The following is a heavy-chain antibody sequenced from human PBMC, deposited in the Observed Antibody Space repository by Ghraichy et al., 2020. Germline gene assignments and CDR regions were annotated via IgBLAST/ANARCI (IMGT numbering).Heavy chain of an antibody. J-gene: IGHJ5*02. CDR2: IDWDDDK. CDR1: GFSLSTSGMC. Sequence: QTLSLTCTFSGFSLSTSGMCVSWIRQPPGKALEWLALIDWDDDKYYSTSLKTRLTISKDTSKNQVVLTMTNMDPVDTATYYCARILCAPQYYGSGFDPWGQGTLVTVSS. V-gene: IGHV2-70*01. CDR3: ARILCAPQYYGSGFDP. D-gene: IGHD3-10*01.